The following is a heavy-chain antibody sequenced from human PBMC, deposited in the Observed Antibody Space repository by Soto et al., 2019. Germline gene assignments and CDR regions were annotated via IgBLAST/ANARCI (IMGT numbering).Heavy chain of an antibody. J-gene: IGHJ6*03. D-gene: IGHD1-1*01. Sequence: PGGSLRLSCAASGFTFSSYAMSWVRQAPGKGLEWVSAISGSGGSTYYADSVKGRFTISRDNSKNTLYLQMNSLRAEDTAVYYCAKDLEGPPSYHIDVWGKGTTVTVSS. CDR2: ISGSGGST. CDR1: GFTFSSYA. CDR3: AKDLEGPPSYHIDV. V-gene: IGHV3-23*01.